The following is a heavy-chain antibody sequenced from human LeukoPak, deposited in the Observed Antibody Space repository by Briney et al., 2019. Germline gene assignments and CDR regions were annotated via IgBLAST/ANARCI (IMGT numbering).Heavy chain of an antibody. CDR3: ANFPGIAAAGTGY. Sequence: SETLSLTCAVYGGSFSGYYWSWIRQPPGKGLEWIGEINHSGSTNYNPSLKSRVTISVDTSKNQFSLKLSSVTAADTAVYYCANFPGIAAAGTGYWGQGTLVTASS. D-gene: IGHD6-13*01. V-gene: IGHV4-34*01. CDR1: GGSFSGYY. J-gene: IGHJ4*02. CDR2: INHSGST.